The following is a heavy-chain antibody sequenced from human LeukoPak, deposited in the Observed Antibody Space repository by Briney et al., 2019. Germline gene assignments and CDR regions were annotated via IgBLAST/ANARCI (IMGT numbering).Heavy chain of an antibody. J-gene: IGHJ4*02. V-gene: IGHV5-51*01. CDR3: ARLSSTSPGEMDN. D-gene: IGHD7-27*01. CDR2: IFPVDSDT. Sequence: GESLKISCKGSGYTFNNHWIGWVRQMPGKGLEWMGIIFPVDSDTRYSPSFQGQVTISVDKSISTAYLQWRSLTASDTAMYYCARLSSTSPGEMDNWGQGTLVTVSS. CDR1: GYTFNNHW.